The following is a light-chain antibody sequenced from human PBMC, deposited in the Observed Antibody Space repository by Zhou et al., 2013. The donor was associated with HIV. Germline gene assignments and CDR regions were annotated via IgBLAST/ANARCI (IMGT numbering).Light chain of an antibody. J-gene: IGKJ2*01. CDR2: TAS. CDR1: QDIENF. Sequence: IQMTQSPSSLSASVGERITITCRASQDIENFLAWYQQKPGKAPKLLLYTASTLQTGVPSRFSGSGSGTDFTLTISCLQSEDFATYYCQQYSSYPRAFGQGTKLEIK. V-gene: IGKV1-8*01. CDR3: QQYSSYPRA.